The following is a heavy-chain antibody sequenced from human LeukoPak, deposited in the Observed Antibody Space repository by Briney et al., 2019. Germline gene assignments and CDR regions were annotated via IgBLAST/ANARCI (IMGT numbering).Heavy chain of an antibody. Sequence: PSGTLSLTCAVSGGSITSSNWWSWVRQPPGKGLEWIGEIYHSGSTNYNPSLRSRVTISVDRSKNQFSLRLSSVTAADTAVYYCARGAAAINWFDPWGQGTLVTVSS. J-gene: IGHJ5*02. CDR3: ARGAAAINWFDP. V-gene: IGHV4-4*02. CDR2: IYHSGST. D-gene: IGHD6-13*01. CDR1: GGSITSSNW.